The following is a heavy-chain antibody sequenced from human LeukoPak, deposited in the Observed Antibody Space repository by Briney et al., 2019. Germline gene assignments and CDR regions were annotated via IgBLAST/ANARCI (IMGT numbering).Heavy chain of an antibody. CDR2: IYYSGST. D-gene: IGHD5-12*01. Sequence: SETLSLTCTVSGGSISSYYWSWLRQPPGKGLEWIGYIYYSGSTNYNPSIKSRVTISVDTSKNQFSLKLSSVTAADTAVYYCARGSGYEIDYWGQGTLVTVSS. J-gene: IGHJ4*02. CDR3: ARGSGYEIDY. V-gene: IGHV4-59*01. CDR1: GGSISSYY.